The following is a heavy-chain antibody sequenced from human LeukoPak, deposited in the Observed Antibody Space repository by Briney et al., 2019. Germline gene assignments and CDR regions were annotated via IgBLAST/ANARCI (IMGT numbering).Heavy chain of an antibody. CDR3: ARDTKRYYDFWSGYSHDAFDI. CDR2: ISYDGSNK. Sequence: PGGSLRLSCAASGFTFSSYAMHWVRQAPGKGLEWVAVISYDGSNKYYADSVKGRFTISRDNSKNTLYLQMNSLRAEDTAVYYCARDTKRYYDFWSGYSHDAFDIWGQGTMVTVSS. D-gene: IGHD3-3*01. V-gene: IGHV3-30*04. J-gene: IGHJ3*02. CDR1: GFTFSSYA.